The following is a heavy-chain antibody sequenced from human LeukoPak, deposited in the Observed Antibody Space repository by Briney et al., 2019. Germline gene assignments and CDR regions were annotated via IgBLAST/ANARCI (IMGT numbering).Heavy chain of an antibody. D-gene: IGHD2-2*01. J-gene: IGHJ4*02. Sequence: PGGSLRLSCAASGFTFSSYAMHWVRQAPGKGLEWVAVISYDGSNKYYADSVKGRFTISRDNSKNTLYLQMNSLRAEDTAVYYCAKDSWPAGMYYFDYWGQGTLVTVSS. V-gene: IGHV3-30*04. CDR1: GFTFSSYA. CDR3: AKDSWPAGMYYFDY. CDR2: ISYDGSNK.